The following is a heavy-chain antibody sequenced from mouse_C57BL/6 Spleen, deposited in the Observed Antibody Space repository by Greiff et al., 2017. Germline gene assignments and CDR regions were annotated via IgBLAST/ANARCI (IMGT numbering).Heavy chain of an antibody. V-gene: IGHV2-5*01. D-gene: IGHD4-1*01. CDR1: GFSLTSYG. J-gene: IGHJ4*01. Sequence: ESGPGLVQPSQSLSITCTVSGFSLTSYGVHWVRQSPGKGLEWLGVIWRGGSTDYNAAFMSRLSITKDNSKSQVFFKMNSLQADDTAIYYCAKEDWDENYAMDYWGQGTSVTVSS. CDR2: IWRGGST. CDR3: AKEDWDENYAMDY.